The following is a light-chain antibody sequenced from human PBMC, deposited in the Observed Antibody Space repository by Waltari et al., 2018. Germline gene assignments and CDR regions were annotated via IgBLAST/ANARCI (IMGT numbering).Light chain of an antibody. CDR2: DVI. J-gene: IGLJ3*02. CDR1: SSDVGGYDF. V-gene: IGLV2-11*01. CDR3: CSYAGSYSWV. Sequence: QSALTQPRSVSGSPGQSVPISCTGTSSDVGGYDFVSWYQQYPDKAPKLMIYDVIKRPSGVADRFSGSKSGNTASLTISGLQAEDESDYYCCSYAGSYSWVFGGGTKLTVL.